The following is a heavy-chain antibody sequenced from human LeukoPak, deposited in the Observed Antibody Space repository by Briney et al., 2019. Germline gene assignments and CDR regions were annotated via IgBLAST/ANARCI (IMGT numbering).Heavy chain of an antibody. CDR3: ARQILYHRGMDV. CDR1: GYTFTSYA. J-gene: IGHJ6*02. V-gene: IGHV1-3*01. Sequence: ASVKVSCKASGYTFTSYAIHWVRQAPGQRLEWMGWINAGNGNTKYSQKFQGRVTIIRDTSASTAYMELSSLRSEDTAVYYCARQILYHRGMDVWGQGTTVTVSS. D-gene: IGHD3-10*01. CDR2: INAGNGNT.